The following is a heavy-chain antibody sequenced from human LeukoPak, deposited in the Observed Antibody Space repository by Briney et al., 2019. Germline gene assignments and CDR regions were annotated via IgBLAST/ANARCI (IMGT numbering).Heavy chain of an antibody. CDR2: IKGDGSDK. Sequence: GGSLRLSRVASGFTFNSYWMSWVRQAPGKGLEWLAGIKGDGSDKRYVDSVKGRFTISRDNAEKSLYLQMNSLRAEDTAVYYCARDSSLYCSDNTCYWGLDYWGQGTLVTVSS. CDR3: ARDSSLYCSDNTCYWGLDY. D-gene: IGHD2-15*01. CDR1: GFTFNSYW. V-gene: IGHV3-7*01. J-gene: IGHJ4*02.